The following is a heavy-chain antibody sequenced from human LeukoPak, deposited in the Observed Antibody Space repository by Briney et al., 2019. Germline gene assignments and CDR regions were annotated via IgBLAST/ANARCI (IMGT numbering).Heavy chain of an antibody. V-gene: IGHV4-4*09. CDR2: VYTSGST. CDR1: GGSISYYY. CDR3: ARGFSSGWSDY. Sequence: SETLSLTCTVSGGSISYYYWSWIRQPPGKGLEWIGYVYTSGSTNYNPSPKSRVTISVDTPKNQFSLKLNSVTAADTAVYYCARGFSSGWSDYWGQGTLVTVSS. D-gene: IGHD6-19*01. J-gene: IGHJ4*02.